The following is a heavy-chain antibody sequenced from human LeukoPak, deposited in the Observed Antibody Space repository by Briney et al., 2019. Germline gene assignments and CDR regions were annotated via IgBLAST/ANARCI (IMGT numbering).Heavy chain of an antibody. Sequence: SETLSLTCTVSGGSISSSYWNWIRQPPGKGLEWIGYIYYSGSTNYNPSLKSRVTMSVDTSRNQFSLKLNSVTAADTAVYYCAKSNGYGLVDIWGQGTMVTVSS. CDR3: AKSNGYGLVDI. CDR2: IYYSGST. D-gene: IGHD3-10*01. J-gene: IGHJ3*02. CDR1: GGSISSSY. V-gene: IGHV4-59*12.